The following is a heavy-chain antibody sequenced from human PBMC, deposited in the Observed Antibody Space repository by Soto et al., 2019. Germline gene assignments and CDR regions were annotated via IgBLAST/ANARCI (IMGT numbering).Heavy chain of an antibody. V-gene: IGHV3-30-3*02. D-gene: IGHD3-10*01. CDR2: TSYDGLNT. J-gene: IGHJ4*02. CDR1: GFTLSSFA. CDR3: AKSSSGLRDYFDS. Sequence: PWGSLRLSCAASGFTLSSFAMHWVRQAPGKGLEWVATTSYDGLNTFYGESVRGRFSISRDTSKNTLFLQMDSLKTEDTAVYFCAKSSSGLRDYFDSWGRGTPVTVSS.